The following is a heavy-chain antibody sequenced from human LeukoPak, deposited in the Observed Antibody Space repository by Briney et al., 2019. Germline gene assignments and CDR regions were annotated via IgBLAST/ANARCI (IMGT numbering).Heavy chain of an antibody. J-gene: IGHJ5*02. V-gene: IGHV3-23*01. Sequence: GGSLRLSCAASGFTFSSYAMSWVRQAPGKGLEWVSAISGSGGSTYYADSVKGRFTISRDNSKNTLYLQMNSLRAEDTAVYYCAKDCERAMVILWFDPWGQGTLVTVSS. CDR1: GFTFSSYA. CDR2: ISGSGGST. D-gene: IGHD5-18*01. CDR3: AKDCERAMVILWFDP.